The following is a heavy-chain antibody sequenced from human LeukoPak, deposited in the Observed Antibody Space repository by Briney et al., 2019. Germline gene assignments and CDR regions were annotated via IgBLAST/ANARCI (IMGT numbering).Heavy chain of an antibody. CDR1: GFLFSRYG. V-gene: IGHV3-30*03. Sequence: PPGRSLRLSCAASGFLFSRYGIHWVRQAPGKGLEWVTFISYDGSNKYYGDSVKGRFTISRDNSKNTLYLQMNSLRAEDTAVYFCASNTYHYRSSGWMLNWGQGTLVTVSS. J-gene: IGHJ4*02. CDR3: ASNTYHYRSSGWMLN. D-gene: IGHD3-22*01. CDR2: ISYDGSNK.